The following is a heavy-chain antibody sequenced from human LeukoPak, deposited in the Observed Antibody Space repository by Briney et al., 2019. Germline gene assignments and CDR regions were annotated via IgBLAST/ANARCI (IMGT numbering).Heavy chain of an antibody. CDR2: ISSSSSYI. V-gene: IGHV3-21*01. CDR1: GFTFSSYS. Sequence: PGGSLRLSCAASGFTFSSYSMNWVRQAPGKGLEWVSSISSSSSYIYYADSVKGRFTISRDNAKNSLYLQMNSLRAEDTAVYYCARLTMVRGVIICYYYYYGMDVWGQGTTVTVSS. CDR3: ARLTMVRGVIICYYYYYGMDV. D-gene: IGHD3-10*01. J-gene: IGHJ6*02.